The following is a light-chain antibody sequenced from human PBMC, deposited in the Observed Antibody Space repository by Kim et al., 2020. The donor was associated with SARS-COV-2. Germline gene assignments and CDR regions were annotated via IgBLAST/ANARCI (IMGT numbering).Light chain of an antibody. V-gene: IGKV1-39*01. CDR3: QQSYNTPYT. CDR2: AAS. CDR1: QPISTY. Sequence: DIQRNQAPTSLPASSGDRVTITCQTSQPISTYLNWYQQKPGRAPKLLIFAASTLQSGVPSRFSGTGSGTGFTLTISDLQLEDLASYFCQQSYNTPYTFGQGTKLEI. J-gene: IGKJ2*01.